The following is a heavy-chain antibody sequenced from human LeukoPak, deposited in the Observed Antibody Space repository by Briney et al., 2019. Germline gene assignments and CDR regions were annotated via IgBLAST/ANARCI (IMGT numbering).Heavy chain of an antibody. CDR1: GGSISSGSYY. J-gene: IGHJ4*02. CDR2: IYTSGST. CDR3: ARGPY. V-gene: IGHV4-61*02. Sequence: PSETLSLTCTVSGGSISSGSYYWSWIRQPAGKGLEWIGRIYTSGSTNYNPSLKSRVTISVDTSKNQFSLKLSSVTAADTAVYYCARGPYWGQGTLVTVSS.